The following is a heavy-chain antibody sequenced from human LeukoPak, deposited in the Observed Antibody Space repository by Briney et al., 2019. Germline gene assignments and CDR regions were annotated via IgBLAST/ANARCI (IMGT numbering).Heavy chain of an antibody. CDR1: GFTVSSNY. D-gene: IGHD1-26*01. CDR3: ARDRPGGSYLDFDY. CDR2: IYTDGHT. V-gene: IGHV3-66*01. J-gene: IGHJ4*02. Sequence: GGSLRLSCAASGFTVSSNYMSWVRQAPGKGLEWVSVIYTDGHTYYADSVKGRLTISSDNSKNTLYLQMNSLRAEDTAVYYCARDRPGGSYLDFDYWGQGTLVTVSS.